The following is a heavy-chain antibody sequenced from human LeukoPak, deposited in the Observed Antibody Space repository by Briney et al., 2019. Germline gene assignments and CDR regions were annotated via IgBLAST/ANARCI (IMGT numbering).Heavy chain of an antibody. CDR1: GGSITSYSYY. V-gene: IGHV4-39*07. J-gene: IGHJ3*02. Sequence: PETLSLTCTVAGGSITSYSYYWGWIRQPPGKGLEWIGCIYYTGSAYYNPSLKSRVTMSIDTSNNQFSLKLSSVTAADTAVYYCASLRRIVIDAFDIWGQGTMVTVSS. CDR3: ASLRRIVIDAFDI. D-gene: IGHD3-16*02. CDR2: IYYTGSA.